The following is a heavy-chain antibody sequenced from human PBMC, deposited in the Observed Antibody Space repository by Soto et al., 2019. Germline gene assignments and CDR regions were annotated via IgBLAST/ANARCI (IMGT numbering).Heavy chain of an antibody. J-gene: IGHJ4*02. CDR3: ARSLEQLVPFFDY. D-gene: IGHD6-13*01. CDR2: IIPIFGTA. CDR1: GGTFSSYA. Sequence: SVKVPCKASGGTFSSYAISWVRQAPGQGLEWMGGIIPIFGTANYAQKFQGRVTITADESTSTAYMELSSLRSEDTAVYYCARSLEQLVPFFDYWGQGTLVTVSS. V-gene: IGHV1-69*13.